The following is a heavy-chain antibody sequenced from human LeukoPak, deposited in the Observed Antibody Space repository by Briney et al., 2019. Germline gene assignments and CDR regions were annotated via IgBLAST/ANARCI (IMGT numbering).Heavy chain of an antibody. D-gene: IGHD3-22*01. Sequence: SETLSLTRTVSGGSISSYYWSWIRQPPGKGLEWIGYIYCSGSTNYNPSLKSRVTISVDTSKNQFSLKLSSVTAADTAVYYCARALSTYYYDSSGYYSDYWGQGTLVTVSS. V-gene: IGHV4-59*01. CDR2: IYCSGST. CDR1: GGSISSYY. CDR3: ARALSTYYYDSSGYYSDY. J-gene: IGHJ4*02.